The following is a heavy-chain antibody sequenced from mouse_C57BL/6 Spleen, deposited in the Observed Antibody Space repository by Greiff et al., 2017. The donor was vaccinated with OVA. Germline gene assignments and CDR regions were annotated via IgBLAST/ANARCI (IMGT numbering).Heavy chain of an antibody. D-gene: IGHD1-3*01. CDR3: ARSGGFAY. V-gene: IGHV14-3*01. CDR1: GFHIKNTY. Sequence: EVQLQQSVAELVRPGASVKLSCTASGFHIKNTYMHWVKQRPEQGLEWIGRIDPANGNTKYAPKFQGKATITADTSSNTAYLQLSSLTSEDTAIYYGARSGGFAYWGQGTLVTVSA. CDR2: IDPANGNT. J-gene: IGHJ3*01.